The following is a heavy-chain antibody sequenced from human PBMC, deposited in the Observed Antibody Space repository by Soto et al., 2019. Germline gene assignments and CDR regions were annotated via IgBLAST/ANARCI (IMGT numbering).Heavy chain of an antibody. V-gene: IGHV3-7*03. CDR2: INQDGGGT. CDR3: ARYFRGSGRYFFDY. D-gene: IGHD6-19*01. Sequence: PGGSLRLSCGAAEVTFSGSFRGLVRQAPGKGLEWVANINQDGGGTYYVDSVQGRFTISRDNAKDSLFLQMNSLRVEDTAVYYCARYFRGSGRYFFDYWGQGTLVTVSS. J-gene: IGHJ4*02. CDR1: EVTFSGSF.